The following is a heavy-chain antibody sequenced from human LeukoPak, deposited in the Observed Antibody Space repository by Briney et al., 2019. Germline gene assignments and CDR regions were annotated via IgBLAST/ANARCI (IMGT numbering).Heavy chain of an antibody. Sequence: GGSLRLSCAASGFTFSSYGMHWVRQAPAKGLEWVAVISYDGSNKYYADSVKGRFTISRDNSKNTLYLQMNSLRAEDTAAYYCAHEYYDSSGYYSNWGQGTLVTVSS. CDR2: ISYDGSNK. CDR1: GFTFSSYG. J-gene: IGHJ4*02. D-gene: IGHD3-22*01. CDR3: AHEYYDSSGYYSN. V-gene: IGHV3-30*18.